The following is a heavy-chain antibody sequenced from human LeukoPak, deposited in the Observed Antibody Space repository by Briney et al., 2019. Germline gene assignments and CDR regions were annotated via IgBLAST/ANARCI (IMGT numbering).Heavy chain of an antibody. J-gene: IGHJ4*02. Sequence: GASVKVSCKASGYTFTSYDINWVRQATGQGLEWMGGISTDKSNTNHAQKFQGRVTMTTDTPTSTAYMELRSLRSDDTAVYYCARRSGTYSDFDYWGQGTLVTVSS. CDR1: GYTFTSYD. CDR2: ISTDKSNT. CDR3: ARRSGTYSDFDY. V-gene: IGHV1-18*01. D-gene: IGHD1-26*01.